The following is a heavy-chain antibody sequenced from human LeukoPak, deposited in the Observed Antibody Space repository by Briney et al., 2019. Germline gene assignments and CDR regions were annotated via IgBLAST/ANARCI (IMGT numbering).Heavy chain of an antibody. D-gene: IGHD2-8*01. CDR3: ARDARLMAFDN. J-gene: IGHJ4*02. CDR2: ISTSSSYI. Sequence: GGSLRLSCTASGFTFSGYSMNWVRQAPGKGLEWVSSISTSSSYIYYADSVKGRFTISRDNHKNTLYLQMNSLRADDTAVYYCARDARLMAFDNWGQGTLVTVSS. CDR1: GFTFSGYS. V-gene: IGHV3-21*04.